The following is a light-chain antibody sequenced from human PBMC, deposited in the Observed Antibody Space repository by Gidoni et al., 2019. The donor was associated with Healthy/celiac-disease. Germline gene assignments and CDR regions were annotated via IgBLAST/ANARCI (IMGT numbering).Light chain of an antibody. CDR3: QQYDSLPSA. V-gene: IGKV1-33*01. CDR2: DAS. J-gene: IGKJ4*01. Sequence: DIQLTQSPSSLSASVGDRVTITCQASQDISNYLNWYQQKPGKAPKLLIYDASSLETGVPSRFSGSGSGTDFTFTISSLQPEDIATYYCQQYDSLPSAFGGGTKVEIK. CDR1: QDISNY.